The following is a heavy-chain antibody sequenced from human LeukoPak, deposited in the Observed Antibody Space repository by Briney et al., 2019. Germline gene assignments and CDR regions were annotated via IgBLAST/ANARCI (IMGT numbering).Heavy chain of an antibody. V-gene: IGHV4-39*07. J-gene: IGHJ4*02. D-gene: IGHD1/OR15-1a*01. CDR3: AREGPPITGTLFDY. Sequence: SETLSLTCTVSGGSISSSSYYWGWIRQPPGKGLEWIGSIYYSGSTYYNPSLKSRVTISVDRSKNQFSLKLSSVTAADTAVYYCAREGPPITGTLFDYWGQGTLVTVSS. CDR1: GGSISSSSYY. CDR2: IYYSGST.